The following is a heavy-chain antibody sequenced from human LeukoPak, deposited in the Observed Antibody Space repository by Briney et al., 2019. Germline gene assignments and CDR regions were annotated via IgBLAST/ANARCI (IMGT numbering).Heavy chain of an antibody. CDR1: GGSISSYY. J-gene: IGHJ4*02. Sequence: SETLSLTCTVSGGSISSYYWSWIRQPPGKGLEWIGYIYYSGSTNSNPSLKSRVTISVDTSKNQFSLKLSSVTAADTAVYYCARLIAVAGTFYYFDYWGQGTLVTVSS. D-gene: IGHD6-19*01. CDR2: IYYSGST. CDR3: ARLIAVAGTFYYFDY. V-gene: IGHV4-59*08.